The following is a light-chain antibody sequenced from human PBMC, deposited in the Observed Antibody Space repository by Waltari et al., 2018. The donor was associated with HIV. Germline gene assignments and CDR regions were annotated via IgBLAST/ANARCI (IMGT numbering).Light chain of an antibody. CDR1: KLGEKH. CDR3: QTWDGSAGV. Sequence: SYELTQPPSVSVSPGHTVRITCSGAKLGEKHVCWYRQKPGQSPLLLIYEDRKRPSGIPERFSASNSGNTATLAITGTQTMDEADYYCQTWDGSAGVFGGGTKLTV. CDR2: EDR. V-gene: IGLV3-1*01. J-gene: IGLJ2*01.